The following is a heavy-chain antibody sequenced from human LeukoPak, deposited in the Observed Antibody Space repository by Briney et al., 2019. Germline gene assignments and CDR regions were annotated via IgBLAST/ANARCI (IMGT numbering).Heavy chain of an antibody. D-gene: IGHD3-9*01. Sequence: GGSLRLSCAASGFTFDDYTMHWVRQAPGKGLEWVSLISWDGGSTYYADSVKGRFTISRDNSKNSLYLQMNSLRTEDTALYYCAKGRYYDILTGLGYFDYWGQGTLVTVSS. CDR1: GFTFDDYT. CDR2: ISWDGGST. J-gene: IGHJ4*02. CDR3: AKGRYYDILTGLGYFDY. V-gene: IGHV3-43*01.